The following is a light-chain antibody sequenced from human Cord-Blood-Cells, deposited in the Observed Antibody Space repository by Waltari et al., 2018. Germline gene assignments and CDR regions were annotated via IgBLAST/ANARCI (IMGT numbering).Light chain of an antibody. V-gene: IGKV4-1*01. Sequence: DIVMTQSPDSLAVSLGERATINCKSSQNVLYSSNNKNYLAWYQQKPGQPPKLLIYWASTRESGVPDRFSGSGSGTDFTLTISSLQAEDVAVYYCQQYYSTLRTFGQGTKLEIK. CDR2: WAS. CDR3: QQYYSTLRT. J-gene: IGKJ2*01. CDR1: QNVLYSSNNKNY.